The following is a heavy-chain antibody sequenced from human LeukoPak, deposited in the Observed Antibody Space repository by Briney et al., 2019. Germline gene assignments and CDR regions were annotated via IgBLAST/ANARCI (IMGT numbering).Heavy chain of an antibody. CDR3: AREIQTPMVTNYYYGMDV. CDR1: GFTFSSYW. Sequence: GGSLRLSCAASGFTFSSYWMYWVRQAPGKGLVWVSRISSDGSSTSYADSMKGRFTISRDNAKNTLYLQMNSLRAEDTAVYYCAREIQTPMVTNYYYGMDVWGQGTTVTVSS. CDR2: ISSDGSST. D-gene: IGHD5-18*01. J-gene: IGHJ6*02. V-gene: IGHV3-74*01.